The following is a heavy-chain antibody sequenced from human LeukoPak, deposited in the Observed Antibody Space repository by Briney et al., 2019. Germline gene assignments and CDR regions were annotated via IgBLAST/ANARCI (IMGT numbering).Heavy chain of an antibody. J-gene: IGHJ4*02. D-gene: IGHD4-17*01. Sequence: SGGSLRLSCAASGFTFSSYAMSWVRQAPGKGLEWVSAISGSGGSTYYADSVKGRFTIFRDNSKNTLYLQMNSLRAEDTAVYYCAKEETMSTVTTYCDYWGQGTLVTVSS. CDR1: GFTFSSYA. V-gene: IGHV3-23*01. CDR2: ISGSGGST. CDR3: AKEETMSTVTTYCDY.